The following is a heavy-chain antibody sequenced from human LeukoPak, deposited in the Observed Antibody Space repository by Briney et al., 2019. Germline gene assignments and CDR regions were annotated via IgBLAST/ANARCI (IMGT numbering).Heavy chain of an antibody. D-gene: IGHD6-19*01. J-gene: IGHJ4*02. Sequence: GGSLRLSCAASGFTFSSYAMSWVRQAPGKGLEWVSAISGSGGSTYYADSVKGRFTISRDNSKNTLYLQMNSLRAEDTAVYYCAKDRRSIQWLARTFDYWGQGTLVPVPS. CDR1: GFTFSSYA. CDR3: AKDRRSIQWLARTFDY. V-gene: IGHV3-23*01. CDR2: ISGSGGST.